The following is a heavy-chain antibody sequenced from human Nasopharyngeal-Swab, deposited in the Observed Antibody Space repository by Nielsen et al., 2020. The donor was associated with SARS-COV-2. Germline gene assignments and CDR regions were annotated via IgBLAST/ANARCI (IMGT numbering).Heavy chain of an antibody. D-gene: IGHD6-19*01. J-gene: IGHJ6*04. CDR3: TTYSSGWL. Sequence: GGSLRLSCATSGFTFSKAWMSWVRQAPGKGPEWFGRIKSRTAGGTTDYAAPVIGRFTVSRDDSESTLYLQMSSLKTEDTAVYYCTTYSSGWLWGKGTTVTVSS. CDR2: IKSRTAGGTT. CDR1: GFTFSKAW. V-gene: IGHV3-15*01.